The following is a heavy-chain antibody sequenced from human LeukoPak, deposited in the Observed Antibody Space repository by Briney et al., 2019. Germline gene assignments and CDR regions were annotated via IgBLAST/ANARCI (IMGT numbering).Heavy chain of an antibody. J-gene: IGHJ3*02. V-gene: IGHV1-2*02. CDR3: ARDPGTYDSSGYYGAFDI. CDR1: VYTFTGYY. D-gene: IGHD3-22*01. Sequence: GASVKVSCKASVYTFTGYYMHWVRQAPGQGLEWMGWINPNSGGTNYAQKFRGRVTMTRDTSISTAYMELSRLRSDDTAVYYCARDPGTYDSSGYYGAFDIWGQGTMVTVPS. CDR2: INPNSGGT.